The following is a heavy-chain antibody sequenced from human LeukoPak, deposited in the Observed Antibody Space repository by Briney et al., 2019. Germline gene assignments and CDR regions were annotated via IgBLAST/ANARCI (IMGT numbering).Heavy chain of an antibody. CDR3: VTYSPSSPVDS. J-gene: IGHJ4*02. Sequence: KTSETLSLTCTVSSGSISSKNYYWGWVRQPPGEGLEWIGNVFYTGRPYFNPSLESRATFSVDTSKNQFSLRLSSVTAADTAVYYCVTYSPSSPVDSWGQGTLVTVSS. CDR2: VFYTGRP. D-gene: IGHD6-6*01. CDR1: SGSISSKNYY. V-gene: IGHV4-39*01.